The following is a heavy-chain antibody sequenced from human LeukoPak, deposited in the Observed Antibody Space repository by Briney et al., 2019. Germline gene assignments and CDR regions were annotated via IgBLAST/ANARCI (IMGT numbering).Heavy chain of an antibody. CDR2: IYSGGST. Sequence: GGSLRLSCAASGFTVSSNYMSWVRQAPGKGLEWVSVIYSGGSTYYADSVKGRFTISRDNSKNTLYLQMNSLRAEDTAVYYCARDPYYYDSSGYHDAFDIWGQGTMVTVSS. CDR1: GFTVSSNY. D-gene: IGHD3-22*01. J-gene: IGHJ3*02. CDR3: ARDPYYYDSSGYHDAFDI. V-gene: IGHV3-53*01.